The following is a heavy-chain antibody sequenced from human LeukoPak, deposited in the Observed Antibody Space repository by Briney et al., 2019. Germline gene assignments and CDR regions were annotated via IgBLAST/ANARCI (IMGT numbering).Heavy chain of an antibody. CDR2: INHSGST. Sequence: SETLSLTCAVYGGSFSGYYWGWIRQPPGKGLEWIGEINHSGSTNYNPSLKSRVTISVDTSKNQFSLKLSSVTAADTAVYYCARHPLRYGNYLSDPWGQGTLVTVSS. D-gene: IGHD4-4*01. V-gene: IGHV4-34*01. CDR1: GGSFSGYY. CDR3: ARHPLRYGNYLSDP. J-gene: IGHJ5*02.